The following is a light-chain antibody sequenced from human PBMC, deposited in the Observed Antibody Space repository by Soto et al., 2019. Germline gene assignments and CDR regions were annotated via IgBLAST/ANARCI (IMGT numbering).Light chain of an antibody. CDR3: GTWDNSLSTGV. CDR1: SSNIGNNY. V-gene: IGLV1-51*01. CDR2: DNT. J-gene: IGLJ3*02. Sequence: QAVVTQPPSVSAAPGQKVTISCSGSSSNIGNNYVSWYQQLPGTAPKLLIYDNTERPSGIPDRFSGSKSGTSATLGITGLQTGDEADYYCGTWDNSLSTGVFGGGTQLTVL.